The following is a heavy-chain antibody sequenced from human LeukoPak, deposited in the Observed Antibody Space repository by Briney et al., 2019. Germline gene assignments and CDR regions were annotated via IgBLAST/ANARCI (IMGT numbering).Heavy chain of an antibody. CDR3: AREPHGARDHPEDNY. Sequence: PSETLSLTCTVSGGSISSSSYHWGWIRQPPGKGLEWIGSIYHSGSTNYNPSLKSRVTISVDKSKNQFSLKLSSVTAADTAVYYCAREPHGARDHPEDNYWGQGTLVTVSS. CDR1: GGSISSSSYH. D-gene: IGHD2-15*01. V-gene: IGHV4-39*07. J-gene: IGHJ4*02. CDR2: IYHSGST.